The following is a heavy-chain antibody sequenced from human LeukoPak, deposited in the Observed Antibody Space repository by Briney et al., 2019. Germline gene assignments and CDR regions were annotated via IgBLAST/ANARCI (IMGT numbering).Heavy chain of an antibody. CDR3: ARPNYDILTGYLAQQAFDI. CDR2: INPNSGGT. J-gene: IGHJ3*02. Sequence: ASVKVSCKASGYTFTGYYMHWVRQAPGQGLEWMGWINPNSGGTNYAQKFQGRVTMTRDTSISTAYMELSRLRSDDTAVYYCARPNYDILTGYLAQQAFDIWGQGTMVTVSS. CDR1: GYTFTGYY. D-gene: IGHD3-9*01. V-gene: IGHV1-2*02.